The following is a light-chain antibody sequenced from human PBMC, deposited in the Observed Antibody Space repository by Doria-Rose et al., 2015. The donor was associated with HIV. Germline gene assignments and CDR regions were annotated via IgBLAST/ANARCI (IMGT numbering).Light chain of an antibody. CDR1: QDINTY. CDR2: CAS. V-gene: IGKV1-16*02. J-gene: IGKJ5*01. Sequence: DIQLTQSPSSLSASVVDRVTITCRASQDINTYLSWFQQKPGKAPKSLIYCASSLQSGVPSKFRGSGSETDFTLTITSLQPEDFATYCCQQYKSYPIPFGQGTRVEIK. CDR3: QQYKSYPIP.